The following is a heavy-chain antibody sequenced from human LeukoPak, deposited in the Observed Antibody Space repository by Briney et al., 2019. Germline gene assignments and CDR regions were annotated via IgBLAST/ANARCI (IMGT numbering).Heavy chain of an antibody. CDR2: ISSSGSTI. Sequence: GGTLRLSCAASGFTFNSYGMSWVRQAPGKGLEWVSYISSSGSTIYYADSVKGRFTISRDNAKNSLFLQMNSLRAEDTAVYYCARVPAGVIGMKDAFDIWGQGTMVTVSS. CDR1: GFTFNSYG. CDR3: ARVPAGVIGMKDAFDI. D-gene: IGHD3-16*02. V-gene: IGHV3-48*04. J-gene: IGHJ3*02.